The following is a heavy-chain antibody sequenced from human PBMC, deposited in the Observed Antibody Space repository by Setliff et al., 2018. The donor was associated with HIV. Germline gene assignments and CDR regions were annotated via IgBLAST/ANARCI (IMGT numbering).Heavy chain of an antibody. CDR2: ISSSGSTI. CDR3: ARAEYYNFWSGYYAIPNFDY. Sequence: LRLSCAASGFTFSDYYMSWIRQAPGKGLEWVSYISSSGSTIYYADSVKGRFTISRDNAKNSLYLQMNSLRAEDTAVYYCARAEYYNFWSGYYAIPNFDYWGQGTLVTVSS. D-gene: IGHD3-3*01. V-gene: IGHV3-11*04. J-gene: IGHJ4*02. CDR1: GFTFSDYY.